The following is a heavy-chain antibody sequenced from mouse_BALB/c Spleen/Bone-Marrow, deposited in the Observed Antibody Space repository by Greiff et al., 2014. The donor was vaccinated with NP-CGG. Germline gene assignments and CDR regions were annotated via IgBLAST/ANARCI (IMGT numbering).Heavy chain of an antibody. D-gene: IGHD2-14*01. CDR3: RAYYRYDGYAMDY. CDR1: GYTFTDYE. V-gene: IGHV1-15*01. Sequence: QVQLQQPGAELGRPGASVTLSCKASGYTFTDYEMHWGKQTPVHGLEWIGAIDPETGGTAYNQKFKGKATLTADKSSSTAYMELRSLTSEDSAVYYCRAYYRYDGYAMDYWGQGTSVTVSS. CDR2: IDPETGGT. J-gene: IGHJ4*01.